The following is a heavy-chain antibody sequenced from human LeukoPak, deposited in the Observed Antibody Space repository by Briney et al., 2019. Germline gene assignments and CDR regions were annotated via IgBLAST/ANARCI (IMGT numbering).Heavy chain of an antibody. CDR3: ARGIAARPGYFDY. CDR1: GGSISSYY. CDR2: IYYSGST. D-gene: IGHD6-6*01. Sequence: SETLSLTCTVSGGSISSYYWSWIRQPPGKGLEWIGYIYYSGSTNYNPSLKSRVTISVDTSKNQFSLKLSSVTAADTAVYYCARGIAARPGYFDYWGQGTLVTVSS. V-gene: IGHV4-59*01. J-gene: IGHJ4*02.